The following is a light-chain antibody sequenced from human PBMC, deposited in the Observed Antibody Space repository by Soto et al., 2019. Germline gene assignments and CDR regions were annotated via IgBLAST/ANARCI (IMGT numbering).Light chain of an antibody. CDR3: SSYTSSSPYV. CDR1: SSDVGGYNY. Sequence: QSALTQPASVTGSPGHSITISCTGSSSDVGGYNYVSWYQQHPGKAPKLMIYDVSNRPSGVSNRFSGSKSGNTGSLTISGLQAEDEADYYCSSYTSSSPYVFGAGTKVTVL. V-gene: IGLV2-14*01. J-gene: IGLJ1*01. CDR2: DVS.